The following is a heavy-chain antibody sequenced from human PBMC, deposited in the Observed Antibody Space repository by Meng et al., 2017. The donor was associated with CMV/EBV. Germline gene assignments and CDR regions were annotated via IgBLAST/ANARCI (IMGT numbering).Heavy chain of an antibody. CDR2: ISSSSSYI. Sequence: GESLKISCAASGFTFSSYSMNWVRQAPGKGLEWVSSISSSSSYIYYADSVKGRFTISRDNAKNSLYLQMNSLRAEDTAVYYCASLLGIYYGMDVWGQGTTVTASS. V-gene: IGHV3-21*01. CDR1: GFTFSSYS. CDR3: ASLLGIYYGMDV. D-gene: IGHD6-13*01. J-gene: IGHJ6*02.